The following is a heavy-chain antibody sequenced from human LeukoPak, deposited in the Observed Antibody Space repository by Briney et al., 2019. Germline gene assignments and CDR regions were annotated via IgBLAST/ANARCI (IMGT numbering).Heavy chain of an antibody. CDR2: ISYDGSNK. V-gene: IGHV3-30*03. CDR3: ARGPWGFGNFDY. CDR1: GFTFSSYG. D-gene: IGHD3-10*01. Sequence: GRSLRLSCAASGFTFSSYGMHWVRQAPGKGVEWVAVISYDGSNKYYADSVKGRFTISRDNSKNTLYLQMNSLRAEDTALYYCARGPWGFGNFDYWGQGTLVTVSS. J-gene: IGHJ4*02.